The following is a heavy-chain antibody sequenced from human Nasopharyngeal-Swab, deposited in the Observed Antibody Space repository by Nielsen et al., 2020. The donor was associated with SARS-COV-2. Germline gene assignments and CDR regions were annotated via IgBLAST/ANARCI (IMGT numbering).Heavy chain of an antibody. V-gene: IGHV5-51*01. Sequence: VRQMPGNGLEWMGIIYPGDSDTRYSPSFQGQVTISADKSISTAYLQWSSLKASDTAMYYCARHELPENRGGFDYWGQGTLVTVSS. D-gene: IGHD2-15*01. CDR3: ARHELPENRGGFDY. CDR2: IYPGDSDT. J-gene: IGHJ4*02.